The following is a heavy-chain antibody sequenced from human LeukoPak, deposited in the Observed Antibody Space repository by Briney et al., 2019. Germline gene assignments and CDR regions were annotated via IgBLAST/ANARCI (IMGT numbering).Heavy chain of an antibody. CDR1: ADSVSSGGAQ. CDR2: IYYNGGA. V-gene: IGHV4-31*03. CDR3: AREGHYYDSSSPAFDI. D-gene: IGHD3-22*01. J-gene: IGHJ3*02. Sequence: PSETLSLTCTVSADSVSSGGAQWSWIRQHPGKGLEWIGYIYYNGGANYNPSLKSRVTISVDTSKNQFSLKLYSVTAADTAVYYCAREGHYYDSSSPAFDIWGQGTMVTVSS.